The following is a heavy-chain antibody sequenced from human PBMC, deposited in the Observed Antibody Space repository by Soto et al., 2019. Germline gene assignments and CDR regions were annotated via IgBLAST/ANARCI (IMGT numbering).Heavy chain of an antibody. D-gene: IGHD3-22*01. CDR1: GLTVSHNY. Sequence: PGGSLRLSCVASGLTVSHNYMAWVRQAPGKGLEWVAVISYDGSNKYYADSVKGRFTISRDNSKNTLYLQMNSLRAEDTAVYYCARAPYYYDSSGLYAFDIWGQGTMVTVSS. CDR2: ISYDGSNK. J-gene: IGHJ3*02. V-gene: IGHV3-30-3*01. CDR3: ARAPYYYDSSGLYAFDI.